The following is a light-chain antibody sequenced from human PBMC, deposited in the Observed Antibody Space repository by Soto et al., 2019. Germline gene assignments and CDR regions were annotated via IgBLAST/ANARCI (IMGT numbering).Light chain of an antibody. V-gene: IGKV3-15*01. Sequence: EKVLKKSPGTLSLDPGERATLSSRASQSVSSRYLAWYQQKGGQSPRLLIYGASTRATGIPRRFSSSGSGTEFTLTINSPQSVEFAVYYCQQYDQWPPWPFGQGTKVDIK. CDR1: QSVSSRY. CDR3: QQYDQWPPWP. CDR2: GAS. J-gene: IGKJ1*01.